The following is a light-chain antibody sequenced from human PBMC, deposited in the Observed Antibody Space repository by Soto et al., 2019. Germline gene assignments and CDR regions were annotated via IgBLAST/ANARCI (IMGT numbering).Light chain of an antibody. CDR3: QQRSNWPPA. V-gene: IGKV3-11*01. CDR1: PSVGAY. Sequence: IVLTQSPATLALSAGERATVSXRASPSVGAYLAWYQQKPGXAPRXXXDDXSNRATGIPARLSGSGSGTDFTLTISSLEPEYFAVYYCQQRSNWPPAFGGGTKVDIK. J-gene: IGKJ4*01. CDR2: DXS.